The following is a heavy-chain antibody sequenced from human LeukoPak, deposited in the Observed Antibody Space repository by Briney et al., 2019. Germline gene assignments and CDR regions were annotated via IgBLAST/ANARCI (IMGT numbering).Heavy chain of an antibody. Sequence: GGSLRLSCAASGFIFSDYYMSWIRQAPGKGLEWISYISTNSSYTNYADSVKGRFTISRDNAKNSLYLQMNSLRAGDTAVYYCAKERAVAGTEIYYYYYGMDVWGQGTTVTVSS. CDR2: ISTNSSYT. CDR3: AKERAVAGTEIYYYYYGMDV. V-gene: IGHV3-11*05. J-gene: IGHJ6*02. CDR1: GFIFSDYY. D-gene: IGHD6-19*01.